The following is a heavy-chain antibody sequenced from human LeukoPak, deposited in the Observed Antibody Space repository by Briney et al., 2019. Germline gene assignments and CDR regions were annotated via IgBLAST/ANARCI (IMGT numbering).Heavy chain of an antibody. V-gene: IGHV1-69*13. CDR1: RGIFSSYA. D-gene: IGHD3-3*01. CDR3: ARDRAITIFGVVKLQFDP. J-gene: IGHJ5*02. CDR2: IIPIFGTA. Sequence: APVKVSCTPSRGIFSSYAISWVRQAPGQGLEWMGGIIPIFGTANYAQKVQGRVTITADESTSTAYMELSSLRSEDTAVYYCARDRAITIFGVVKLQFDPWGQGTLVTVSS.